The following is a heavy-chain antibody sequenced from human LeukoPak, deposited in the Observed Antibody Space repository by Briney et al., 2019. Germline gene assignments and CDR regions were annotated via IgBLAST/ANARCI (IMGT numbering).Heavy chain of an antibody. CDR2: VNPNSGGT. CDR3: ARDRTRDGMDV. Sequence: GASVKVSCKASGYTFTGYYMHWVRQAPGQGLEWMGRVNPNSGGTNYAQKFQGRVTITADESTSTAYMELSSLRSEDTAVYYCARDRTRDGMDVWGQGTTVTVSS. V-gene: IGHV1-2*06. J-gene: IGHJ6*02. CDR1: GYTFTGYY. D-gene: IGHD2-8*02.